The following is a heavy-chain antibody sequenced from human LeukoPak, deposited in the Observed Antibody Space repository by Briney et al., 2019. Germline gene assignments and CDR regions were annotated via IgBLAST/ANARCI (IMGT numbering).Heavy chain of an antibody. Sequence: GGSLRLSCAASGFPFSSNWMSWVRQAPGKGLEWVANIQQDGSEKYYVDSVKGRFTISRDNAKNSLYLRMNSLRAEDTAVYYCARDWGGDPTYDYWGQGTLVTVSS. V-gene: IGHV3-7*01. CDR3: ARDWGGDPTYDY. CDR2: IQQDGSEK. CDR1: GFPFSSNW. J-gene: IGHJ4*02. D-gene: IGHD3-16*01.